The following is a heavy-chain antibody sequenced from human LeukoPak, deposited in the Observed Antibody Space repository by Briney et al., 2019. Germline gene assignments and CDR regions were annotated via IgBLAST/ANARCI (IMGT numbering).Heavy chain of an antibody. Sequence: SETLSLTCAVYGGSFGGYYWSWIRQPPGKGLEWIGEINHSGSTNYNPSLKSRVTISVDTSKNQFSLKLSSATAADTAVYYCARAIDFAVWGQGTLVTVSS. CDR2: INHSGST. CDR3: ARAIDFAV. CDR1: GGSFGGYY. V-gene: IGHV4-34*01. D-gene: IGHD3-3*01. J-gene: IGHJ4*02.